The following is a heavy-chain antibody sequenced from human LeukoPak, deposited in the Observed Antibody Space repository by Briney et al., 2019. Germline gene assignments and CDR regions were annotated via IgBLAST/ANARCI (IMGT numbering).Heavy chain of an antibody. J-gene: IGHJ4*02. CDR3: ARDRNPLSIAAADPGYYIDY. CDR2: ISSSGSTI. Sequence: GGSLRLSCAASGFTFSDYYMSWIRQAPGKGLEWVSYISSSGSTIYYADSVKGRFTISRDNAKNSLYLQMNSLRAEDTAVYYCARDRNPLSIAAADPGYYIDYWGQGTLVTVSS. D-gene: IGHD6-13*01. V-gene: IGHV3-11*01. CDR1: GFTFSDYY.